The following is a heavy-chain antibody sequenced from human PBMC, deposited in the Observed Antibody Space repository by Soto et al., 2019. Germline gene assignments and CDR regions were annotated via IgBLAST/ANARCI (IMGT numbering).Heavy chain of an antibody. CDR2: ISGSGGST. D-gene: IGHD2-2*01. CDR1: GFTFSSYA. Sequence: GGSLRLSCAASGFTFSSYAMSWVRQAPGKGLEWVSAISGSGGSTYYADSVKGRFTISRDNSKNTLYLQMNSLRAEDTAVYYCAKYYCSSTSCAYYYYYMDVWGKGTTVTVSS. CDR3: AKYYCSSTSCAYYYYYMDV. V-gene: IGHV3-23*01. J-gene: IGHJ6*03.